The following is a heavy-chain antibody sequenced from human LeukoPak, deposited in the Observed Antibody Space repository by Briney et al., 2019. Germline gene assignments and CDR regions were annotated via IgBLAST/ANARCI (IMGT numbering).Heavy chain of an antibody. D-gene: IGHD4-17*01. V-gene: IGHV3-73*01. CDR2: IRSKANSYAT. J-gene: IGHJ4*02. CDR3: TRQEGDYGDYVLYY. CDR1: GFTFSGPA. Sequence: GGSLRLSCAASGFTFSGPAMHWVRQASGKGLEWVGRIRSKANSYATAYAASVKGRFTISRDDSKNTAYLQMNSLKTEDTAVYYCTRQEGDYGDYVLYYWGQGTLVTVSS.